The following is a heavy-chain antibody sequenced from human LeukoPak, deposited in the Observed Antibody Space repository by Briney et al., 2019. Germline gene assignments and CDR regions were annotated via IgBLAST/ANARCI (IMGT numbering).Heavy chain of an antibody. CDR1: GFAFSDYY. V-gene: IGHV3-11*05. J-gene: IGHJ5*02. Sequence: PGGSLRLSCAASGFAFSDYYMAWIRQAPGKGLEWVSYISSSSSYTNYADSVKGRFTISRDNAKKTLYLHMSGVRVEDTAIYYCAREGYDSSGYYLHNYFDPWGQGTLVTVSS. CDR3: AREGYDSSGYYLHNYFDP. CDR2: ISSSSSYT. D-gene: IGHD3-22*01.